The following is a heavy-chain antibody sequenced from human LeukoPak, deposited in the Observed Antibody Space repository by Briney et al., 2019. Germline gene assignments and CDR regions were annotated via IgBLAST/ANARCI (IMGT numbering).Heavy chain of an antibody. D-gene: IGHD3-3*01. CDR3: ARDLGFWSGPDY. Sequence: SETLSLTCTVSGGSISSYYWSWIRQPAGKGLQWIGRIYSSGSTNYDPSLKSRVTMSVDTSKNQFSLRLSSVTAADTAVYYCARDLGFWSGPDYWGQGTLVTVSS. V-gene: IGHV4-4*07. CDR2: IYSSGST. CDR1: GGSISSYY. J-gene: IGHJ4*02.